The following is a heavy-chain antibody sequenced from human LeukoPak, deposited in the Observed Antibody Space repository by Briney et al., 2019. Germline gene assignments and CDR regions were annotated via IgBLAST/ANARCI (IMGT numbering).Heavy chain of an antibody. J-gene: IGHJ6*02. CDR3: ARDPLYSSGWTYGMDV. CDR2: IYYSGST. CDR1: GGSISSDNW. D-gene: IGHD6-19*01. Sequence: PSETLSLTCAVSGGSISSDNWWSWVRQPPGKGLEWIGYIYYSGSTNYNPSLKSRVTISVDTSKNQFSLKLSSVTAADTAVYYCARDPLYSSGWTYGMDVWGQGTTVTVSS. V-gene: IGHV4-4*02.